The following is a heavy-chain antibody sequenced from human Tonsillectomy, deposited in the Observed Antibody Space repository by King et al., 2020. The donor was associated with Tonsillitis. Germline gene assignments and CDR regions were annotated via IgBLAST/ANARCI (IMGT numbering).Heavy chain of an antibody. CDR1: GFTFSSYG. CDR2: IRYDRSNK. CDR3: ANDVGCSSTSCYYFDY. V-gene: IGHV3-30*02. Sequence: QLVESGGGVVQPGGSLRLSCAASGFTFSSYGMHWVRQAPGKGLEWVAFIRYDRSNKYYADSVKGRFTISRDNSKNTLYLQMNSLRAEDTAVYYCANDVGCSSTSCYYFDYWGQGTLVTVSS. J-gene: IGHJ4*02. D-gene: IGHD2-2*01.